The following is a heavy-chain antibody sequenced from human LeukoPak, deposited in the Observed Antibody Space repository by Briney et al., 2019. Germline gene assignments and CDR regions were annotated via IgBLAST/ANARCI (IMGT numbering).Heavy chain of an antibody. V-gene: IGHV3-21*01. D-gene: IGHD6-19*01. CDR1: GFTFSSYS. Sequence: PGGSLRLSCAASGFTFSSYSMNWVRQAPGKGLEWVSSISSSSSYIYYADSVKGRFTISRDNAKNSLYLQMNSLRAEDTAVYYCARDRVPSLAVASNFDYWGQGTLVTVSS. J-gene: IGHJ4*02. CDR2: ISSSSSYI. CDR3: ARDRVPSLAVASNFDY.